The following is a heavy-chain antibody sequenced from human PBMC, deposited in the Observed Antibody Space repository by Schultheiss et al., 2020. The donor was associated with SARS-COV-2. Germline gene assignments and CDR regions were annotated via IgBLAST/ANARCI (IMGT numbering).Heavy chain of an antibody. CDR2: INHSGST. V-gene: IGHV4-39*07. CDR1: GGSISSSSYY. D-gene: IGHD3-22*01. CDR3: AREGGSGYHYYYYYMDV. Sequence: SETLSLTCTVSGGSISSSSYYWGWIRQPPGKGLEWIGEINHSGSTDYSPSLKSRVTISVDTSKNQFSLKLSSVTAADTAVYYCAREGGSGYHYYYYYMDVWGKGTTVTVSS. J-gene: IGHJ6*03.